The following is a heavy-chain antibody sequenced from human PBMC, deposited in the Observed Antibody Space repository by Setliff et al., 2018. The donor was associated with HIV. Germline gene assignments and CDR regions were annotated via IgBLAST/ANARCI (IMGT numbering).Heavy chain of an antibody. CDR2: IIPMFGTS. J-gene: IGHJ4*02. D-gene: IGHD1-7*01. CDR3: ARDRGWELSHPPFFDY. Sequence: GASVKVSCKSSGGTSKTSALNWVRQAPGQGLEWMGRIIPMFGTSNYAQKFQSRITIVADKLTRASYMELSSLRSDDTAIYYCARDRGWELSHPPFFDYWGQGTLVTVPQ. V-gene: IGHV1-69*06. CDR1: GGTSKTSA.